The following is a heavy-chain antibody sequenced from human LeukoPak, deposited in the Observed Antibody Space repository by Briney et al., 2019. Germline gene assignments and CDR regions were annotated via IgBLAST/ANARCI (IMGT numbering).Heavy chain of an antibody. V-gene: IGHV3-74*01. D-gene: IGHD3-22*01. CDR2: INNDGSTT. CDR3: ARDPTMYYYDSRPDY. CDR1: GFTFSSYW. Sequence: GGSLRLSCAASGFTFSSYWMHWVRQAPGKGLVWVSRINNDGSTTSYADSVKGRFTISRDNAKNTLYLQMNGLRVEDTAVYYCARDPTMYYYDSRPDYWGQGTLVTVSS. J-gene: IGHJ4*02.